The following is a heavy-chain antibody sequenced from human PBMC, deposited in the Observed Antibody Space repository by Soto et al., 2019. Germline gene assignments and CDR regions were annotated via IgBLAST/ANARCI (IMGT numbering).Heavy chain of an antibody. CDR3: ARSIVVVTALDY. CDR2: INAGNGNT. D-gene: IGHD2-21*02. CDR1: GYTFTSYA. J-gene: IGHJ4*02. V-gene: IGHV1-3*05. Sequence: QVQLVQSGAEEKKPGASVKVSCKASGYTFTSYAMHWVRQAPGQRLEWMGWINAGNGNTKYSQKFQGRVTITRDTSASTAYMELSILRSEDTAVYYCARSIVVVTALDYWGQGTLVSVS.